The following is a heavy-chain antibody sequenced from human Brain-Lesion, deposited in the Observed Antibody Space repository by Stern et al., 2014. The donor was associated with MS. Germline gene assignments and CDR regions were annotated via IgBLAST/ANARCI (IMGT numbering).Heavy chain of an antibody. Sequence: QVQLQESGPGLVKPSGTLSLTCAVSGGSISSSNWWSWVRQSPGKGLEWIGESDHSGSTIYNPSLKCRVPVSVDKPKTRSPRNRRSVTAADTAVYFCARFPASRPHVFDSWGQGTLVTVSS. V-gene: IGHV4-4*02. D-gene: IGHD6-13*01. J-gene: IGHJ4*02. CDR3: ARFPASRPHVFDS. CDR2: SDHSGST. CDR1: GGSISSSNW.